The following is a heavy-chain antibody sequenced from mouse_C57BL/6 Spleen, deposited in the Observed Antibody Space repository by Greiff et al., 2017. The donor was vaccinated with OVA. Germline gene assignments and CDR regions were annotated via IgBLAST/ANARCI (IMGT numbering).Heavy chain of an antibody. CDR1: GFTFSSYA. V-gene: IGHV5-9-1*02. CDR2: ISSGGDYI. CDR3: TRVNWDGAWFAY. J-gene: IGHJ3*01. Sequence: EVMLVESGEGLVKPGGSLKLSCAASGFTFSSYAMSWVRQTPEKRLEWVAYISSGGDYIYYADTVKGRFTISRDNARNTLYLQMSSLKSEDTAMYYCTRVNWDGAWFAYWGQGTLVTVSA. D-gene: IGHD4-1*02.